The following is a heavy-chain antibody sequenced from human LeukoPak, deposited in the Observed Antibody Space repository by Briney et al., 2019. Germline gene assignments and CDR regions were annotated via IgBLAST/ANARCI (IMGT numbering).Heavy chain of an antibody. CDR1: GFTFSTYD. V-gene: IGHV3-23*01. J-gene: IGHJ3*02. CDR3: AKGGYFAFET. D-gene: IGHD2-2*03. CDR2: INRSGRT. Sequence: GGSLRLSCAASGFTFSTYDMQRVRQAPGKGLEWVSGINRSGRTYYTDSVKGRFTISRDNSKNTLHLQMNSLRAEDTAVYYCAKGGYFAFETWGQGTMVAVSS.